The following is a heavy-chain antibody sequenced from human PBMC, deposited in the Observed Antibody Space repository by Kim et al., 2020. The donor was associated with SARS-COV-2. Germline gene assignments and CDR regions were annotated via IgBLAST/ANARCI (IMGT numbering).Heavy chain of an antibody. D-gene: IGHD2-2*01. CDR3: ASRYCSSTTCYRPTAFDH. J-gene: IGHJ5*02. Sequence: VTGRFTISRDNATNSLYLQMNSLRAEDTALYYCASRYCSSTTCYRPTAFDHWGQGTLVTVSS. V-gene: IGHV3-11*06.